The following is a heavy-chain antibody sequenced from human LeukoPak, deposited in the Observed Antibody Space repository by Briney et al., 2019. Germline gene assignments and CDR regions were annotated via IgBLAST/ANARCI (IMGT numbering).Heavy chain of an antibody. CDR1: GFTFDDYG. D-gene: IGHD6-19*01. Sequence: GGSLRLSCAASGFTFDDYGMGWVRQAPGKGLEWVSGVNWSGGSTGYADSVKGRFTISRDNAKNPLYLQMNSLRADDTALYYCARGTQQWLAPFDYWGQGTLVTVSS. J-gene: IGHJ4*02. CDR3: ARGTQQWLAPFDY. CDR2: VNWSGGST. V-gene: IGHV3-20*04.